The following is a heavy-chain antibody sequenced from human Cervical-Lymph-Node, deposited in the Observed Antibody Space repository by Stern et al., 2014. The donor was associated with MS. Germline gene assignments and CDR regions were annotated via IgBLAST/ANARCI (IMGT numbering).Heavy chain of an antibody. V-gene: IGHV1-46*01. Sequence: QVQLVQSGTEVKKPGASVKVSYKASGYTFTTHYMHWVRLAPGQGLEWMGLINPTSGSTSYAQRFQGRVTMTRDTSTSTLYMELSSLRFEDTAVYYCARDEHPQPDSTLRYWGQGTLVTVSS. CDR3: ARDEHPQPDSTLRY. D-gene: IGHD3-16*01. CDR2: INPTSGST. J-gene: IGHJ4*02. CDR1: GYTFTTHY.